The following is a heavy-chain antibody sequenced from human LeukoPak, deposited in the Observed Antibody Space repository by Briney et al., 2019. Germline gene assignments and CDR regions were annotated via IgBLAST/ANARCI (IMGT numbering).Heavy chain of an antibody. Sequence: ASVKVSCKASGGTFSSYAISWVRQAPGQGLEWMGGIIPIFGTANYAQKFQGRVTITTDESTSTAYMELSSLRSEDTAVYYCARANYYDSSGYFNGWTYFDYWGQGTLVTVSS. CDR2: IIPIFGTA. CDR1: GGTFSSYA. D-gene: IGHD3-22*01. CDR3: ARANYYDSSGYFNGWTYFDY. J-gene: IGHJ4*02. V-gene: IGHV1-69*05.